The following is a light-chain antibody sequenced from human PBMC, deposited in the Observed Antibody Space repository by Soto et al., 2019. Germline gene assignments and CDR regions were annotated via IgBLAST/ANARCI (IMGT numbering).Light chain of an antibody. CDR3: HQYNNWTRT. CDR2: GAS. J-gene: IGKJ1*01. CDR1: QSVSSN. V-gene: IGKV3-15*01. Sequence: EIVMTQSPATLSVSPGERATLSCRASQSVSSNVAWYQQKPGQAPRLLIYGASTRATGIPARFSGSGSGTEFTHTISSLQSEDFAVYYCHQYNNWTRTFGEGTKVEIK.